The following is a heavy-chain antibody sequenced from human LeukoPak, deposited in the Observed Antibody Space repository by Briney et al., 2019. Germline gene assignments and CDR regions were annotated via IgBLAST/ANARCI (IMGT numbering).Heavy chain of an antibody. CDR3: VRENDAFDI. Sequence: GGSLSLSCAASGFTFNTYVMHWVRQAPSKGLEWVAAIVQDGYRKYYADSGKGRFTISRDNSKNTLYLQMDSLRVEDTAVYYCVRENDAFDIWGQGTVVTVSS. CDR1: GFTFNTYV. CDR2: IVQDGYRK. J-gene: IGHJ3*02. V-gene: IGHV3-30*04.